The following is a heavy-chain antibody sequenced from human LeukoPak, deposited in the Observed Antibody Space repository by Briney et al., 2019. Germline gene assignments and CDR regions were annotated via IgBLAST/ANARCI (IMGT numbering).Heavy chain of an antibody. CDR2: INPNSGGT. J-gene: IGHJ6*02. Sequence: GASVKVSCKASGYTFTGYYMHWVRQAPGQGLEWMGWINPNSGGTNYAQKFQGRVTMTRDTSISTAYMELSRLRSDDTAVYYCARGPELGQLWLRFSYYYYGMDVWGQGTTVTVSS. V-gene: IGHV1-2*02. D-gene: IGHD5-18*01. CDR1: GYTFTGYY. CDR3: ARGPELGQLWLRFSYYYYGMDV.